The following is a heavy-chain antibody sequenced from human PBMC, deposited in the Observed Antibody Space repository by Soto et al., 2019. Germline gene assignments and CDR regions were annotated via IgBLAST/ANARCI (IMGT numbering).Heavy chain of an antibody. CDR3: ARAPGAVNSYAGVDV. D-gene: IGHD3-16*01. CDR2: ISDGGSYT. J-gene: IGHJ6*02. V-gene: IGHV3-11*05. CDR1: GFIFSDYY. Sequence: GGSLRLCCVASGFIFSDYYMAWIRRAPGKGLEWVSYISDGGSYTNHGNSVRGRVSVSRDDARNSLYLQIKNLRVEDTGVYYCARAPGAVNSYAGVDVWGQGTTVTVSS.